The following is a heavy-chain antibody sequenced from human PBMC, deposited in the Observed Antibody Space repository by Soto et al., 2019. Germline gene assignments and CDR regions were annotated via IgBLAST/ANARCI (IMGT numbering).Heavy chain of an antibody. D-gene: IGHD3-16*01. Sequence: PSETLSLTCTVSGGSISSYYWSWIRQPPGKGLEWIGYIYYSGSTNYNPSLKSRVTISVDTSKNQFSLKLSSVTAADTAVYYCARSLYDAFDIWGQVTMVTVSS. CDR1: GGSISSYY. J-gene: IGHJ3*02. CDR3: ARSLYDAFDI. V-gene: IGHV4-59*01. CDR2: IYYSGST.